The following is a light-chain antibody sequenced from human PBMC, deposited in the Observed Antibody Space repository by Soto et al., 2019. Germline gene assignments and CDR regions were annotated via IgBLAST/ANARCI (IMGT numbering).Light chain of an antibody. Sequence: FILTPTTPSFSPGGRATLSRKASQSVSSNLAWYQQKLGQAPSLLIYGAFTRATGIPDRFSGSGSGTDFTLTISRLEPEDFALYYCQQYGSSPWTFGQGTKVDIK. V-gene: IGKV3-20*01. CDR2: GAF. CDR1: QSVSSN. CDR3: QQYGSSPWT. J-gene: IGKJ1*01.